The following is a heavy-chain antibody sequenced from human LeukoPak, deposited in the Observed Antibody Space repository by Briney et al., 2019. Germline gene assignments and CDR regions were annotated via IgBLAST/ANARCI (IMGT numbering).Heavy chain of an antibody. CDR1: GFTFDDYT. Sequence: PGGSLRLSCAASGFTFDDYTMHWVRQAPGKGLEWVSLISWDGGSTYYADSVKGRFTISRDNSKNTLYLQMNSLRAEDTAVYYCARDRWIMITFAALGYWGQGTLVTVSS. CDR2: ISWDGGST. CDR3: ARDRWIMITFAALGY. J-gene: IGHJ4*02. D-gene: IGHD3-16*01. V-gene: IGHV3-43*01.